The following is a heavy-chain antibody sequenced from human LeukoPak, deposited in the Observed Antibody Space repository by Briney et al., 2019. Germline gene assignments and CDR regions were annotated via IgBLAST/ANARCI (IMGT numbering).Heavy chain of an antibody. CDR3: ARGGWGAAAARYGMDV. V-gene: IGHV4-4*07. CDR2: IYTSGST. Sequence: SETLSLTCTVSGGSISSYYWSWIRQPAGRGLEWIGRIYTSGSTNYNPSLKSRVTISVDTSKNQFSLKLSSVTAADTAVYYCARGGWGAAAARYGMDVWGQGTTVTVSS. J-gene: IGHJ6*02. D-gene: IGHD6-13*01. CDR1: GGSISSYY.